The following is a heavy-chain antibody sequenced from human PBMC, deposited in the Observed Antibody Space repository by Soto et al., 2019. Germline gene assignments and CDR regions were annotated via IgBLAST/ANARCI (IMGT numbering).Heavy chain of an antibody. J-gene: IGHJ4*02. CDR1: GGTFSSYA. V-gene: IGHV1-69*13. CDR2: IIPIFGTA. Sequence: SVTVSCKASGGTFSSYAISWVRQAPGQGLEWMGGIIPIFGTANYAQKFQGRVTITADESTSTAYMELSSLRSEDTAVYYCARDGSYDSSGYFDYWGQGTLVTVSS. CDR3: ARDGSYDSSGYFDY. D-gene: IGHD3-22*01.